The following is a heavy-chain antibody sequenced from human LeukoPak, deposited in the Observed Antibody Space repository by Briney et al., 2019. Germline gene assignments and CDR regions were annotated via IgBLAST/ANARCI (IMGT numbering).Heavy chain of an antibody. CDR2: INGDGYSI. V-gene: IGHV3-74*01. D-gene: IGHD6-19*01. J-gene: IGHJ4*02. CDR1: GFAFSGYW. Sequence: GGSLRLSCAASGFAFSGYWMHWVRQAPGKGLVWLSRINGDGYSISYADSVKGRFTISRDNAKKTLYLQMNSLRAEDTAMYYCARGEAVAGNDHWGQEALVTVSS. CDR3: ARGEAVAGNDH.